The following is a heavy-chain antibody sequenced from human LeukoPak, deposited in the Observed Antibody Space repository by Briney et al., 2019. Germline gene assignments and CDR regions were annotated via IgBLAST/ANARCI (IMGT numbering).Heavy chain of an antibody. J-gene: IGHJ5*02. D-gene: IGHD3-3*01. CDR2: ISAYNGNT. Sequence: GASVKVSCKASGYTFTSYGISWVRQAPGQGLEWMGWISAYNGNTNYAQKLQGRVTMTTDTSTSTAYMGLRSLRSDDTAVYYCAGGVYDFWSGLNWFDPWGQGTLVTVSS. CDR1: GYTFTSYG. CDR3: AGGVYDFWSGLNWFDP. V-gene: IGHV1-18*01.